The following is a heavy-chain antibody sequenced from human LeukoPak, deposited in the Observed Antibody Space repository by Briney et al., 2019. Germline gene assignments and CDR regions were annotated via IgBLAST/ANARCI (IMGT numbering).Heavy chain of an antibody. CDR2: VYYTGST. Sequence: SETLSLTCTVSGGSVNNYYWFWIRQFPGKGLECIGYVYYTGSTDYNPSLESRVTISVDTSKNQFSLKLRSVTAADTATYYCARQKKGLQRVDTGFDSWGQGTLVIVSS. J-gene: IGHJ4*02. CDR3: ARQKKGLQRVDTGFDS. D-gene: IGHD2-15*01. CDR1: GGSVNNYY. V-gene: IGHV4-59*02.